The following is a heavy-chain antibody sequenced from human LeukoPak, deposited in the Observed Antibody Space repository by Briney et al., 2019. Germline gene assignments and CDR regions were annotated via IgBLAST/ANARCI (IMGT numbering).Heavy chain of an antibody. V-gene: IGHV3-9*01. CDR2: ISWNGGST. CDR1: GFTFNHYA. Sequence: GGSLRLSCAASGFTFNHYAKHWVRQTPGKGLEWVSGISWNGGSTGYADSVKGRFTITRDNAKNSLYLQMNSLRAEDTALYYCASYSSSWYDDAFDIWGQGTMVTVSS. J-gene: IGHJ3*02. D-gene: IGHD6-13*01. CDR3: ASYSSSWYDDAFDI.